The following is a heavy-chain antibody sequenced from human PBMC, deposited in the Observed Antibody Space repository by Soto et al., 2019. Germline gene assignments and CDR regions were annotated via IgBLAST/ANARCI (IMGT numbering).Heavy chain of an antibody. D-gene: IGHD2-21*01. CDR1: GFTFSKSA. CDR2: IGIGGNT. Sequence: SVKVSCKTSGFTFSKSAVQWVRQTRGQPLEWIGWIGIGGNTNYAQNLQGRLTITRDTSTSTAYMELSSLRSEDTAVYYCAAELYRGGRCCSFDIWG. CDR3: AAELYRGGRCCSFDI. J-gene: IGHJ3*02. V-gene: IGHV1-58*01.